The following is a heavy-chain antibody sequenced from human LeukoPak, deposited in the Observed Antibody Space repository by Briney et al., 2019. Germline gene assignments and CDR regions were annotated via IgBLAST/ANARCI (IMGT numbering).Heavy chain of an antibody. J-gene: IGHJ4*02. CDR2: MSESGGRT. CDR3: AKRGVVIRVILVGFHKEAYYFDS. CDR1: GVTLSNYG. V-gene: IGHV3-23*01. Sequence: GGSLRLSCAVSGVTLSNYGMGWVRQAPGKGLEWVAGMSESGGRTKYADSVKGRFTISRDSPKNTLYLQMHSLRAQDTAVYFCAKRGVVIRVILVGFHKEAYYFDSWGQGALVTVSS. D-gene: IGHD3-22*01.